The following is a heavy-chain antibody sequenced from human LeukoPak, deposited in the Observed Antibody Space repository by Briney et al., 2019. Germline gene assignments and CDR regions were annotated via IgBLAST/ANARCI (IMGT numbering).Heavy chain of an antibody. CDR3: ARDTPRPVPRGFEY. J-gene: IGHJ4*02. CDR1: GYTFTDYA. Sequence: ASVKVSCKASGYTFTDYAVNWVRQAPGQGLEWMGWINPNSGGTNYAQKFQGRVTMTRDTSISTAYMELSRLRSDDTAVYYCARDTPRPVPRGFEYWGQGTLVTVSS. CDR2: INPNSGGT. V-gene: IGHV1-2*02.